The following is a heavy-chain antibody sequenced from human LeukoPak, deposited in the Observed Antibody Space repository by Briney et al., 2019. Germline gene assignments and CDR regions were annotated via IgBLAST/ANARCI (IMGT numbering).Heavy chain of an antibody. Sequence: SETLSLTCTASGGSISSSSYYWGWIRQPPGKGLEWIGSIYYSGSTYYNPSLKSRVTISVDTSKNQFSLKLSSVTAADTAVYYCARDRLVEAHLGNWFDPWGQGTLVTVSS. V-gene: IGHV4-39*07. CDR2: IYYSGST. J-gene: IGHJ5*02. CDR3: ARDRLVEAHLGNWFDP. CDR1: GGSISSSSYY. D-gene: IGHD1-26*01.